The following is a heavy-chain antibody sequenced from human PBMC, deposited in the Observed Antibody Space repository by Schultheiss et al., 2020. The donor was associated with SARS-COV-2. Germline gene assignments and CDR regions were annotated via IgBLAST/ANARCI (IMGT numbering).Heavy chain of an antibody. D-gene: IGHD6-19*01. CDR2: IYHSGST. Sequence: SETLSLTCTVSGGSISSSSYYWGWIRQPPGKGLEWIGSIYHSGSTYYNPSLKSRVTISVDTSKNQFSLKLSSVTAADTAVYYCAREPSYSSGGMDVWGQGTTVTVSS. CDR1: GGSISSSSYY. CDR3: AREPSYSSGGMDV. J-gene: IGHJ6*02. V-gene: IGHV4-39*07.